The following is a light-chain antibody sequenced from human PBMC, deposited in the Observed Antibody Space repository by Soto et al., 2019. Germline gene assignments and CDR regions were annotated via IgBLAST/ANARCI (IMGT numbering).Light chain of an antibody. CDR2: DAS. V-gene: IGKV3-15*01. CDR3: QQYNNWPPVT. J-gene: IGKJ3*01. Sequence: IVMTHSPSTLSVSPVEIATLSCRSSQSVSSNLAWYQKKPGQSPRLLIYDASTRATGIPARFSGSGSGTEFTLNISSLQSEDFAVYYCQQYNNWPPVTFGPGTKVDIK. CDR1: QSVSSN.